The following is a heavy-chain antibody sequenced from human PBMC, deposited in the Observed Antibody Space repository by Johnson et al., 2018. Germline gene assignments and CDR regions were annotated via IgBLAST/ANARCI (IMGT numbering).Heavy chain of an antibody. CDR2: IYFSGST. V-gene: IGHV4-39*07. D-gene: IGHD1-14*01. CDR3: AREVDRSGYMDV. Sequence: QVQLQESGPGLVKPSETLSLTCSVSGDSLSRTSYYWGWIRQPPGKGLEWIGSIYFSGSTDYNPSLKSRVTLSVDTSKNQFSLKLTSLTAADPAVYYCAREVDRSGYMDVWGKGTTVTVSS. J-gene: IGHJ6*03. CDR1: GDSLSRTSYY.